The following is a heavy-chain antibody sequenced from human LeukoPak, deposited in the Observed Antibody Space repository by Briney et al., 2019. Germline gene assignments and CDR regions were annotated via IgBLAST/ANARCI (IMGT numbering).Heavy chain of an antibody. D-gene: IGHD6-19*01. J-gene: IGHJ4*02. CDR1: GYTFTGYY. V-gene: IGHV1-2*02. CDR2: INPNSCCT. CDR3: ARDYTGRGWLDY. Sequence: GASVTVSCKASGYTFTGYYMHWVRQAPGHGREWMGWINPNSCCTNYAQKFQGRVTMTRDTSISTVYMELSRLRSDDTAVYYCARDYTGRGWLDYWGQRALVTVSS.